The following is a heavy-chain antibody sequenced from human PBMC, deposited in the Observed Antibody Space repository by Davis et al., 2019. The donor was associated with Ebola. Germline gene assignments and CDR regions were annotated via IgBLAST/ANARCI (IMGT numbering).Heavy chain of an antibody. D-gene: IGHD2-8*02. V-gene: IGHV1-18*01. CDR2: ISAYNGNT. J-gene: IGHJ4*02. CDR3: ARDSRGTGGVLDY. Sequence: AASVKVSCKASGYTFTSYGISWVRQAPGQGLEWMGWISAYNGNTNYAQKFQGRVTMTRDTSTSTVYMELSSLRSEDTAVYYCARDSRGTGGVLDYWGQGTLVTVSS. CDR1: GYTFTSYG.